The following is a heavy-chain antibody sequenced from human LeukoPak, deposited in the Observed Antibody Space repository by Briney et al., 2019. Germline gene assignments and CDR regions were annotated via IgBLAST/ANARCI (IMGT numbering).Heavy chain of an antibody. Sequence: GESLKISSKASGYTFRSSWIGWVRMMPGKGLEWMAITYPGDSDTKYGPSFQGQVSISVDTFISTAYLHWSRLKASDTAIYYCVMGGYYPGYVDHWGQGTLVTVSS. CDR1: GYTFRSSW. J-gene: IGHJ4*02. CDR3: VMGGYYPGYVDH. CDR2: TYPGDSDT. D-gene: IGHD3-10*01. V-gene: IGHV5-51*01.